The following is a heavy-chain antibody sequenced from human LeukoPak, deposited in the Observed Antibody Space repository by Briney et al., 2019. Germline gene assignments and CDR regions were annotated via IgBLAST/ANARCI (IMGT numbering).Heavy chain of an antibody. V-gene: IGHV1-69*01. CDR1: GGTFSSYA. CDR3: ASGLGVVVPAAAKV. CDR2: IIPIFGTA. J-gene: IGHJ6*04. Sequence: ASVKVSCKASGGTFSSYAISWVRQAPGQGLKWMGGIIPIFGTANYAQKFQGRVTITADGSTSTAYMELSSLRSEDTAVYYCASGLGVVVPAAAKVWGKGTTVTVSS. D-gene: IGHD2-2*01.